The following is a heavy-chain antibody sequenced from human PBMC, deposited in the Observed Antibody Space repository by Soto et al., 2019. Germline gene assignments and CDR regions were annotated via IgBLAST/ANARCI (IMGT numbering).Heavy chain of an antibody. CDR1: GFTFSYYA. V-gene: IGHV3-30-3*01. Sequence: GESLRLSCAASGFTFSYYALHWVRQAPGKGLEWVTVISSDGSNRYYADSVKGRFTISRDNSKNTLYLQMNSLRAEDTAVYYCAKDRRGGDVDYWGQGTLVTVSS. CDR3: AKDRRGGDVDY. D-gene: IGHD2-21*02. J-gene: IGHJ4*02. CDR2: ISSDGSNR.